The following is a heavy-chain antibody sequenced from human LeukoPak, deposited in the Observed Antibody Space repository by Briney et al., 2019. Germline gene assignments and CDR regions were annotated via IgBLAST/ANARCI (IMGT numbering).Heavy chain of an antibody. CDR3: ARHSLGYYYDSSGYYSPFDY. CDR2: IYYSGST. J-gene: IGHJ4*02. CDR1: GGSISSYY. Sequence: SETLSLTCTVSGGSISSYYWSWIRQPPGKGLEWIGYIYYSGSTNYNPSLKSRVTISVDTSKNQFSLKLSSVTAADTAVYYCARHSLGYYYDSSGYYSPFDYWGQGTLVTVSS. D-gene: IGHD3-22*01. V-gene: IGHV4-59*08.